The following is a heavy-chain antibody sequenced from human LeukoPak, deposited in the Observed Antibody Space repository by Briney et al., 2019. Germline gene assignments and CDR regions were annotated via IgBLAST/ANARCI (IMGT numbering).Heavy chain of an antibody. CDR2: IYYSGST. V-gene: IGHV4-39*07. J-gene: IGHJ6*03. CDR1: GGSISSSSYY. CDR3: AREEGYYYYYYMDV. Sequence: PSETLSLTCTVSGGSISSSSYYWGWIRQPPGKGLEWIGSIYYSGSTYYNPSLKSRVTISVDTSKNQFSLKLSSVTAAGTAVYYCAREEGYYYYYYMDVWGKGTTVTVSS.